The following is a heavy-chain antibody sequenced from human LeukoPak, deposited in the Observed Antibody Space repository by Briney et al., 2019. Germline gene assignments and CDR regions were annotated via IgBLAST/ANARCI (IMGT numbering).Heavy chain of an antibody. CDR1: GDSVSSNSAA. J-gene: IGHJ4*02. CDR2: TYYRPKWYN. Sequence: SQTLSLTCAISGDSVSSNSAAWNWIRQSQTRGLEWLGRTYYRPKWYNDYAVSVKSRITINPDTSKNQFSLQLNSVTPEDTAVYYCARATKMGRGSATEYDFWSGYYTDFDYWGQGTLVTVSS. CDR3: ARATKMGRGSATEYDFWSGYYTDFDY. D-gene: IGHD3-3*01. V-gene: IGHV6-1*01.